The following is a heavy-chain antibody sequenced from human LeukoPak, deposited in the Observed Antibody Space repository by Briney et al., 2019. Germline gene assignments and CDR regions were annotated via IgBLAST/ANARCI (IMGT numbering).Heavy chain of an antibody. Sequence: PGRSLRLSCAASGFTFSSYAMHWVRQAPGKGLEWVAVISYDGSNKYYADSVKGRFTMSRDNSKNTLYPQMNSLRAEDTAVYYCARSPLEVLLEWFDIWGQGTMVTVSS. J-gene: IGHJ3*02. D-gene: IGHD3-3*01. CDR3: ARSPLEVLLEWFDI. V-gene: IGHV3-30-3*01. CDR2: ISYDGSNK. CDR1: GFTFSSYA.